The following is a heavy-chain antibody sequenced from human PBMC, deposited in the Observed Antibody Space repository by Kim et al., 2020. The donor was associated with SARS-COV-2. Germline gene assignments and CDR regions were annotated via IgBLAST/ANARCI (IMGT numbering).Heavy chain of an antibody. Sequence: GGSLRLSCAASGFTFSSYGMHWVRQAPGKGLEWVAVISYDGSNKYYADSVKGRFTISRDNSKNTLYLQMNSLRAEDTAVYYCATDPSYCSSTSCFRQKKRYGMDVWGQGTTVTVSS. D-gene: IGHD2-2*01. CDR1: GFTFSSYG. CDR3: ATDPSYCSSTSCFRQKKRYGMDV. CDR2: ISYDGSNK. J-gene: IGHJ6*02. V-gene: IGHV3-30*03.